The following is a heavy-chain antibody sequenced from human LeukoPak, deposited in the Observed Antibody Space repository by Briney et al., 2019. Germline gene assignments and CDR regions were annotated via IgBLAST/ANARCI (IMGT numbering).Heavy chain of an antibody. CDR2: IYTSGST. CDR1: GGSISSGSYY. Sequence: SETLSLTCTVSGGSISSGSYYRSWIRQPAGKGLEWIGRIYTSGSTNYNPSLKSRVTISVDTSKNQFSLKLSSVTAADTAVYYCARSMYYYDSSGYAWFDPWGQGTLVTVSS. CDR3: ARSMYYYDSSGYAWFDP. J-gene: IGHJ5*02. V-gene: IGHV4-61*02. D-gene: IGHD3-22*01.